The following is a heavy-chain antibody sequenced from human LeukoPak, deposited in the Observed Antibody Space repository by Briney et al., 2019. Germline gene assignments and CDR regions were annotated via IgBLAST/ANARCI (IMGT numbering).Heavy chain of an antibody. V-gene: IGHV4-59*01. CDR3: ARMIAAAGTEYFDL. J-gene: IGHJ2*01. D-gene: IGHD6-13*01. CDR2: VHYSGNT. CDR1: GGSISNYY. Sequence: SETLSLTCIVSGGSISNYYWSWIRQPPRKGLEWIGYVHYSGNTNYNPSPKSRVTISVDTSKNQFSLKLNSVTAADTAVYYCARMIAAAGTEYFDLWGRGTLVTVSS.